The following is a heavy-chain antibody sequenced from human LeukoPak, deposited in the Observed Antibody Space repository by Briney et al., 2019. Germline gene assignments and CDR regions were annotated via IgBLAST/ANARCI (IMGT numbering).Heavy chain of an antibody. CDR1: GYSFISFY. CDR3: ARHSLIGTTPFDY. CDR2: INPSGGST. V-gene: IGHV1-46*01. J-gene: IGHJ4*02. Sequence: ASVKVSCKASGYSFISFYIHWVRQAPGQGLEWMGVINPSGGSTAYAQQFQGRVTMTRDTSTSTVYMELSSLRSEDTAVYYCARHSLIGTTPFDYWGQGTLVTLSS. D-gene: IGHD1-20*01.